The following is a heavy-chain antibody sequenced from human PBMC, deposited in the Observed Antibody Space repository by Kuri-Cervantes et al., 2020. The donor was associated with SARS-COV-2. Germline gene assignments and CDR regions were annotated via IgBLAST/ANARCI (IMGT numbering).Heavy chain of an antibody. Sequence: GESLKISCAASGFTFSNAWMSWVRQAPGRGLEWVGRIQSKTDGGTTDYAAPVRGRFTISRDDSRNTLYLQMNSLRAEDTAVYYCARDVEQLVLVPLDGMDVWGQGTTVTVSS. D-gene: IGHD6-6*01. V-gene: IGHV3-15*01. CDR1: GFTFSNAW. CDR3: ARDVEQLVLVPLDGMDV. J-gene: IGHJ6*02. CDR2: IQSKTDGGTT.